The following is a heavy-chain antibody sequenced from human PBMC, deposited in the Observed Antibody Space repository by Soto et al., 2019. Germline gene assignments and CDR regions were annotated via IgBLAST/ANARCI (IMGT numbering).Heavy chain of an antibody. CDR3: ARGVDYDFWSGYLDYFDY. J-gene: IGHJ4*02. Sequence: ASVKVSCKASGYTLTSYYMHWVRQAPGQGLEWMGIINPSGGSTSYAQKFQGRVTMTRDTSTSTVYMELSSLRSEDTAGYYCARGVDYDFWSGYLDYFDYWGQGTLVSVSS. CDR1: GYTLTSYY. CDR2: INPSGGST. V-gene: IGHV1-46*01. D-gene: IGHD3-3*01.